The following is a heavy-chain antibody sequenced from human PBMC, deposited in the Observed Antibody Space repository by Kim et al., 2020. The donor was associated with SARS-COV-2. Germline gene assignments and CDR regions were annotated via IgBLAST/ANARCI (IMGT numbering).Heavy chain of an antibody. V-gene: IGHV3-23*01. CDR1: GFTVSSYA. CDR3: AKGDTARAPYYWFDP. D-gene: IGHD5-18*01. J-gene: IGHJ5*02. Sequence: GGSLRLSCAASGFTVSSYAMTWVRQAPGKGLEWVSMISGGGGITYYADSVKGRFTISRDNSKNTLNLKMNILRAEDTAVYYCAKGDTARAPYYWFDPWGQGTLVTVSS. CDR2: ISGGGGIT.